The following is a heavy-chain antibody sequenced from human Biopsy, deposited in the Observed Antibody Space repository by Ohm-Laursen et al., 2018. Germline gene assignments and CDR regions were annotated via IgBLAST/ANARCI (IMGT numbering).Heavy chain of an antibody. D-gene: IGHD5-24*01. Sequence: SLRLSCTASGFRFSLYSMNWVRQAPGKGLEWVSSIKNSENYTYYADSVKGRFIISRDSSKNTLYLQMNSLRVEDTAVYYCAGGPSGVATIGRGQGTLVTVSS. CDR2: IKNSENYT. J-gene: IGHJ4*02. CDR3: AGGPSGVATIG. CDR1: GFRFSLYS. V-gene: IGHV3-21*01.